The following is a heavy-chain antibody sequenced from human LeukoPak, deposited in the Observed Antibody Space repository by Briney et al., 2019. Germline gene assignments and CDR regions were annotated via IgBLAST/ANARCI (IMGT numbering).Heavy chain of an antibody. CDR2: ISAYNGNT. CDR1: GYTFTSYG. D-gene: IGHD4-17*01. Sequence: ASVKVSCKASGYTFTSYGISWVRQAPGQGLEWMGWISAYNGNTNYAQKLQGRVTMTTDTSTSTAYMELRGLRSDDTAVYYCARLYGDYRSALLPSPYFDYWGQGTLVTVSS. CDR3: ARLYGDYRSALLPSPYFDY. V-gene: IGHV1-18*01. J-gene: IGHJ4*02.